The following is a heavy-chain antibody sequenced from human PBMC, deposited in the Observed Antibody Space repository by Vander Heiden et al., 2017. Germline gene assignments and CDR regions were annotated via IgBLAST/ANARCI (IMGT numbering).Heavy chain of an antibody. CDR3: ARVYCSGDNCYGSSDS. V-gene: IGHV3-21*02. D-gene: IGHD2-15*01. Sequence: EVQVVESGGGLVKPGGSLRLSCAASGFTFSAYRMNWVRQAPGKGLGWVSSISTGSSYIYYTDSVKGRFTISRDNAKNSLYLQMNSLRAEDTAVYYCARVYCSGDNCYGSSDSWGQGTLVIVSS. J-gene: IGHJ4*02. CDR2: ISTGSSYI. CDR1: GFTFSAYR.